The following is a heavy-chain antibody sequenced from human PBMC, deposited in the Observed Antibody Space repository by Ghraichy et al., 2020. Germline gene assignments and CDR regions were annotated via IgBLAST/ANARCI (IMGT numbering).Heavy chain of an antibody. Sequence: SQTLSLTCTVSGGSISSSSYYWAWIRQPPGKGLELIGSIYYTGSTYYNPSLKSRVTISVDRSKNQFSLKVSSVTAADTAVYYCARPQSDYNYAIDVRGQGTTVTVSS. J-gene: IGHJ6*02. CDR2: IYYTGST. CDR3: ARPQSDYNYAIDV. V-gene: IGHV4-39*01. CDR1: GGSISSSSYY.